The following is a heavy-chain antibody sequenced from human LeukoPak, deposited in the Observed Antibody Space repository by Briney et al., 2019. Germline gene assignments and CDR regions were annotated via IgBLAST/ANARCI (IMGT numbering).Heavy chain of an antibody. Sequence: PGGSLRLSCAASGFTFSYYAIHWVRQAPGKGLEWVAVISYDGTNNYYADSVKGRFTISRDNAKNSLYLQMSSLRDEDTAVYYCARDPLDYWGQGILVTVSS. CDR2: ISYDGTNN. CDR3: ARDPLDY. J-gene: IGHJ4*02. V-gene: IGHV3-30-3*01. CDR1: GFTFSYYA.